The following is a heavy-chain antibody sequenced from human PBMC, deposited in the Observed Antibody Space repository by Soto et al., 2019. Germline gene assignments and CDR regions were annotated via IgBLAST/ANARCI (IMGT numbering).Heavy chain of an antibody. CDR1: GFPLSNYW. Sequence: QPGGSLRLSCAASGFPLSNYWITWVRQAPWKGLEWVANINKDGIQKNYVDSVKGRFPIARDNGQNSLYLQINSPRVEDTAVYYCVSELGLAYWGQGALVAVSS. V-gene: IGHV3-7*03. CDR2: INKDGIQK. CDR3: VSELGLAY. D-gene: IGHD7-27*01. J-gene: IGHJ4*02.